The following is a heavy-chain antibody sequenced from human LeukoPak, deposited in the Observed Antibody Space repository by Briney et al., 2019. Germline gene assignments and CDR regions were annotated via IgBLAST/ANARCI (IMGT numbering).Heavy chain of an antibody. CDR1: GGTFSSYA. CDR3: AREGHYGSGSYYND. CDR2: ISAYNGNT. J-gene: IGHJ4*02. D-gene: IGHD3-10*01. Sequence: GASVKVSCKASGGTFSSYAISWVRQAPGQGLEWMGWISAYNGNTNYAQKLQGRVTMTTDTSTSTAYMELRSLRSDDTAVYYCAREGHYGSGSYYNDWGQGTLVTVSS. V-gene: IGHV1-18*01.